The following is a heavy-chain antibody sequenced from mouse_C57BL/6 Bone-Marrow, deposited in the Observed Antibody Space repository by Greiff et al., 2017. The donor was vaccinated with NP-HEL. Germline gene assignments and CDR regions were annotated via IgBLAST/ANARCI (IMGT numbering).Heavy chain of an antibody. Sequence: VQLQQSGAELVRPGTSVKVSCKASGYAFTNYLIEWVKQRPGQGLEWIGVINPGSGGTNYNEKFKGQATLTADKSSSTAYMQLSSLTSEDSAVYFCARGGIYYDYAWFAYWGQGTLVTVSA. J-gene: IGHJ3*01. CDR1: GYAFTNYL. CDR3: ARGGIYYDYAWFAY. CDR2: INPGSGGT. V-gene: IGHV1-54*01. D-gene: IGHD2-4*01.